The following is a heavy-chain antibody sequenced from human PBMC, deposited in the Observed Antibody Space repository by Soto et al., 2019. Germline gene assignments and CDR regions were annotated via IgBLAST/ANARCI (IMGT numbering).Heavy chain of an antibody. Sequence: EVQLLVSGGGLVQPGGSLRLSCAASGFTFSSYAMNWVRQAPGEGLEWVSTITNTGGDKNYADSVKGRFTISRDNSKNTLVLQLNNLRVEDTAIYCCAKASGERCPWSKVFDPWGQGTRVTVS. J-gene: IGHJ5*02. D-gene: IGHD1-26*01. CDR3: AKASGERCPWSKVFDP. V-gene: IGHV3-23*01. CDR1: GFTFSSYA. CDR2: ITNTGGDK.